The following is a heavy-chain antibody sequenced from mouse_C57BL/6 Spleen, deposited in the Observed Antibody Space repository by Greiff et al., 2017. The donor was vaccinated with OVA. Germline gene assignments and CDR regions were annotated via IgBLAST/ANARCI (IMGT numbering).Heavy chain of an antibody. J-gene: IGHJ2*01. V-gene: IGHV1-85*01. Sequence: QVQLQQPGPELVKPGASVKLSCKASGYTFTSYGMHWVKQRPGQGLEWIGWIYPSNGSTNYNEKFKGKATLTVDTSSSTAYMELRSLTSEDSAVYYCARKDDSCGISYFDYWGQGTTLTVSS. D-gene: IGHD2-12*01. CDR1: GYTFTSYG. CDR2: IYPSNGST. CDR3: ARKDDSCGISYFDY.